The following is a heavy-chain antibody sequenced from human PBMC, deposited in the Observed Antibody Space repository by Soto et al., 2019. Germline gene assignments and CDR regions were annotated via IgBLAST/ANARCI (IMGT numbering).Heavy chain of an antibody. J-gene: IGHJ6*02. Sequence: QVRLQQWGAGLLKPSETLSLTCAVYGGSLSGYYWSWIRQPPGKGLEWIGEINHSGGTNYNPSLKSRVTISGDXXKXQXXLKLTSVTAADTAIYYCASQIAAAGRVKNYYGMDVWGQGTTVTVSS. CDR2: INHSGGT. CDR3: ASQIAAAGRVKNYYGMDV. CDR1: GGSLSGYY. V-gene: IGHV4-34*01. D-gene: IGHD6-13*01.